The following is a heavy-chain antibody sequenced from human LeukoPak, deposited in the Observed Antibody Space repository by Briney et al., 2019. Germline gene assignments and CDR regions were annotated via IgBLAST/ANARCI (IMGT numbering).Heavy chain of an antibody. D-gene: IGHD5-12*01. CDR2: ISSGGSTI. CDR1: GFTFSSYE. J-gene: IGHJ4*02. Sequence: GGSLRLSCAASGFTFSSYEMNWVRQAPGKGLEWVSYISSGGSTIYYADSVRGRFTISRDNAKNSLYLQMNSLRAEDTAVYYCARAVGYSGFSDYWGQGTLVTVSS. V-gene: IGHV3-48*03. CDR3: ARAVGYSGFSDY.